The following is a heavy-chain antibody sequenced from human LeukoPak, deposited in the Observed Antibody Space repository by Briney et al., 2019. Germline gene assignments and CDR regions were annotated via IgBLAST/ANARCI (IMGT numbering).Heavy chain of an antibody. V-gene: IGHV3-30*03. D-gene: IGHD2-15*01. J-gene: IGHJ6*02. Sequence: PGGSLRLSCAASGFTFSSYGMHWVRQAPGKGLEWVAVISYDGSNKYYADSVKGRFTISRDNSKNTLYLQMNSLRAEDTAVYYCATGARVVVAARRYYYYGMDVWGQGTTVTVSS. CDR1: GFTFSSYG. CDR2: ISYDGSNK. CDR3: ATGARVVVAARRYYYYGMDV.